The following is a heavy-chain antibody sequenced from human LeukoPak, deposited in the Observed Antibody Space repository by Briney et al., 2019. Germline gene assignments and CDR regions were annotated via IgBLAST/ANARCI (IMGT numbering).Heavy chain of an antibody. Sequence: PSETLSLTCTVSGGSISSYYWSWIRQPAGKGLEWIGRIYTSGSTNYNPSLKSRVTMSVDTSTNQFSLKLSSVTAADTAVYYCAREQPRRGNRGKYNWNYGANWFDPWGQGTLVTVSS. CDR3: AREQPRRGNRGKYNWNYGANWFDP. CDR1: GGSISSYY. D-gene: IGHD1-7*01. J-gene: IGHJ5*02. V-gene: IGHV4-4*07. CDR2: IYTSGST.